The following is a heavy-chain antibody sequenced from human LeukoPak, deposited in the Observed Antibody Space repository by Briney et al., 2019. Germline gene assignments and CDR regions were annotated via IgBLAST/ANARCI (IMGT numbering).Heavy chain of an antibody. CDR1: GYTFTSYD. CDR3: ARGLGKRTGFFY. V-gene: IGHV1-8*01. Sequence: ASVKVSCKASGYTFTSYDINWVRQATGQGLEWMGWMNPNSGNTGYAQKFQGRVTMTRNTSISTAFMELSSLRSEDTAVYYCARGLGKRTGFFYWGQGTLVTVSS. D-gene: IGHD1-1*01. CDR2: MNPNSGNT. J-gene: IGHJ4*02.